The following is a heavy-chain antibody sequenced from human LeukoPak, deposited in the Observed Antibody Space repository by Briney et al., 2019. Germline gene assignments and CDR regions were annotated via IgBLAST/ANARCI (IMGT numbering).Heavy chain of an antibody. CDR3: AARTHERTKYYYYGMDV. D-gene: IGHD1-1*01. Sequence: SVKVSCKASGCTFSSYPISWVRQAPGQGLEWVGGIIPIFGTANYAQKFQGRVTITADESTSTAYMELSSLRSEDTAVYYCAARTHERTKYYYYGMDVWGQGTTVTVSS. V-gene: IGHV1-69*13. CDR1: GCTFSSYP. J-gene: IGHJ6*02. CDR2: IIPIFGTA.